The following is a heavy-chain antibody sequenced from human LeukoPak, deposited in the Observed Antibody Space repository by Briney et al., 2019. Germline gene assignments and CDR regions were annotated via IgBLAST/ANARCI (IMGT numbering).Heavy chain of an antibody. CDR3: AKSGTRSSWSPRVKTYLDY. Sequence: TGGSLRLSCAASGFTFSSYGMHWVRQAPGKGLEWVAFIRYDGSNKYYADSVKGRFTISRDNSKNTLYLQMKSLRAEDTAVYYCAKSGTRSSWSPRVKTYLDYWGQGTLVTVSS. J-gene: IGHJ4*02. V-gene: IGHV3-30*02. CDR2: IRYDGSNK. CDR1: GFTFSSYG. D-gene: IGHD6-13*01.